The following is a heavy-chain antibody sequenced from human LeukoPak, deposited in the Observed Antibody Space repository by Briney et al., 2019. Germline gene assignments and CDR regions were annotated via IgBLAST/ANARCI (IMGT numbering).Heavy chain of an antibody. J-gene: IGHJ3*02. CDR1: GFSLSTSGVG. CDR3: AHSLATVTTKAAFDI. Sequence: SGPTLVNPTQTLTLTCTFSGFSLSTSGVGVGWIRQPPGKALEWLALIYLNDDKRYSPSLKSRLTITKDTSKNQVVLTMTNMDPVDTATYYCAHSLATVTTKAAFDIWGQGTMVTVSS. CDR2: IYLNDDK. V-gene: IGHV2-5*01. D-gene: IGHD4-17*01.